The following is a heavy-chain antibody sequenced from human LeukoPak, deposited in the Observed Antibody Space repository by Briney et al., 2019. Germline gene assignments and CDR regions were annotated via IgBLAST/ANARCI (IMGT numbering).Heavy chain of an antibody. CDR2: IYYSGST. Sequence: PSETLSLTCTVSGGSISSSSYYWGWIRQPPGKGLEWIGSIYYSGSTYYNPSLKGRVTISVDTSKNQFSLKLSSVTAADTAVYYCARGRYSYGHARIYYYYMDVWGKGTTVTVSS. D-gene: IGHD5-18*01. CDR3: ARGRYSYGHARIYYYYMDV. V-gene: IGHV4-39*07. J-gene: IGHJ6*03. CDR1: GGSISSSSYY.